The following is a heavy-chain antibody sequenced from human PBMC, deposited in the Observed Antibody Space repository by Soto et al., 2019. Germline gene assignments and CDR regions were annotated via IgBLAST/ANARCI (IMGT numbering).Heavy chain of an antibody. V-gene: IGHV3-30-3*01. CDR3: ARDEYYYDSSGYLSY. D-gene: IGHD3-22*01. CDR2: ISYDGSNK. Sequence: GGSLRLSCAASGFTFSSYAMHWVRQAPGKGLEWVAVISYDGSNKYYADSVKGRFTISRDNSKNTLYLQMNSLRAEGTAVYYCARDEYYYDSSGYLSYWGQGTLVTVSS. CDR1: GFTFSSYA. J-gene: IGHJ4*02.